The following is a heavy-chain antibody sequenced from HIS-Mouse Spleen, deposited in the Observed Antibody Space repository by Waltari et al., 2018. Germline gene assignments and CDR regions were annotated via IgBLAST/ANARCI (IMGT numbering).Heavy chain of an antibody. J-gene: IGHJ4*02. CDR2: ISYDGSNK. V-gene: IGHV3-30*18. CDR3: AKDRNYFDY. CDR1: GFPFSSYG. Sequence: QVQLVESGGGVVQPGRSLRLSCAASGFPFSSYGMHWVRQAPGKGVEWVAVISYDGSNKYYADSVKGRFTISRDNSKNTLYLQMNSLRAEDTAVYYCAKDRNYFDYWGQGTLVTVSS.